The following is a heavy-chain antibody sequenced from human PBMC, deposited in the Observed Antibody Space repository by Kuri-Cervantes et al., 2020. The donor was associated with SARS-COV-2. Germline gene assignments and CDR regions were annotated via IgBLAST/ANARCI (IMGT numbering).Heavy chain of an antibody. CDR1: GYTFTSYG. V-gene: IGHV1-18*01. CDR2: ISAYNGNT. CDR3: ARDETTYYDFWSGYYASY. D-gene: IGHD3-3*01. J-gene: IGHJ4*02. Sequence: ASVKVSCKASGYTFTSYGISWVRQAPGQGVEWMGWISAYNGNTNYAQKLQGRVTMTTDTSTSTAYMEMRSLRSDDTAVYYCARDETTYYDFWSGYYASYWGQGTLVTVSS.